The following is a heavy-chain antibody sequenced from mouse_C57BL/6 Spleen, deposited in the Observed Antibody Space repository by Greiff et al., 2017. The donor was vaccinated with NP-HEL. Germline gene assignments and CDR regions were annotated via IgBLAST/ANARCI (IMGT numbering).Heavy chain of an antibody. Sequence: EVQLVESEGGLVQPGSSMKLSCTASGFTFSDYYMAWVRQVPEKGLEWVANINYDGSSTYYLDSLKSRFIISRDNAKNILYLQMSSLKSEDTATYYCARGISLYGYWYFDVWGTGTTVTVSS. D-gene: IGHD1-1*02. J-gene: IGHJ1*03. CDR2: INYDGSST. CDR1: GFTFSDYY. V-gene: IGHV5-16*01. CDR3: ARGISLYGYWYFDV.